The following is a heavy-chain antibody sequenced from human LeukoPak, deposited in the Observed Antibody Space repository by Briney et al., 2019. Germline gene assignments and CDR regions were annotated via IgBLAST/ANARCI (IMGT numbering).Heavy chain of an antibody. V-gene: IGHV3-7*01. CDR3: ARGRGWVDH. CDR2: IHDDGNVK. D-gene: IGHD3-16*01. CDR1: GFTFSRYW. J-gene: IGHJ4*02. Sequence: GGSLRLSCAASGFTFSRYWMSWVRQAPGKGLEWVANIHDDGNVKNYVDSVKGRFTISRDDARNSVYLQLNSLRVEDTALYYCARGRGWVDHWGQGTLVTVSS.